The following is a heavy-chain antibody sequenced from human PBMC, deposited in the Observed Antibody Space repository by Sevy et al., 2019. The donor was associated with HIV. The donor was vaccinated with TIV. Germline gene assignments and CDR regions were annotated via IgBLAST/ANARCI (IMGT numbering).Heavy chain of an antibody. Sequence: GGSLRLSCVGSEFTFSYYGMHWVRQAPGKGLEWVAAIWYDGSNKYYANSVKGRFTISKDNSKKTLYLQLSSPIAEDTAVYYCANDTRDCSVGTCYSAPLYNWFDPWGQGTLVTVSS. J-gene: IGHJ5*02. CDR1: EFTFSYYG. V-gene: IGHV3-33*03. CDR2: IWYDGSNK. D-gene: IGHD2-15*01. CDR3: ANDTRDCSVGTCYSAPLYNWFDP.